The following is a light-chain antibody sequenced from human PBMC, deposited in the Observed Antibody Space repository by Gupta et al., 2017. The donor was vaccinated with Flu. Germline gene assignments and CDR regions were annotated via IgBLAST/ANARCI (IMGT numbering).Light chain of an antibody. V-gene: IGKV1-39*01. CDR3: QQTYISPFT. CDR2: NAS. Sequence: PSPLSAAVGDRATITCRATQSIDESLNWYQQRPGQSPTPLIYNASTLGSGVPSRFSGSGSGTDFTLSINNLQPEDFATYHCQQTYISPFTFGQGTXLDI. CDR1: QSIDES. J-gene: IGKJ5*01.